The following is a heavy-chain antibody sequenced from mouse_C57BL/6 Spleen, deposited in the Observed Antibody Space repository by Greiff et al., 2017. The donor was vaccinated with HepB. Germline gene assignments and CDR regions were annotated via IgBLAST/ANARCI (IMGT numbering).Heavy chain of an antibody. CDR3: ARHTGGSSPHYAMDY. CDR1: GFTFSSYG. J-gene: IGHJ4*01. CDR2: ISSGGSYT. D-gene: IGHD1-1*01. V-gene: IGHV5-6*02. Sequence: DVMLVESGGDLVKPGGSLKLSCAASGFTFSSYGMSWVRQTPDKRLEWVATISSGGSYTYYPDSVKGRFTISRDNAKNTLYLQMSSLKSEDTAMYYCARHTGGSSPHYAMDYWGQGTSVTVSS.